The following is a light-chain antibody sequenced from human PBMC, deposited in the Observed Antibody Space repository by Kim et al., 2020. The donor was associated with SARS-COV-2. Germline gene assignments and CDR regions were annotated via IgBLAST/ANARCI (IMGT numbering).Light chain of an antibody. CDR3: SSYTSSGTHVV. Sequence: SALTQPASVSGSPGRSITISCTGTSSDVGVYNYVSWYQQHPGKAPKLMIFDVSNRPLGVSSRFSGSKSGNTASLTISGLQAEDEADYYCSSYTSSGTHVVFGGGTQLIVL. J-gene: IGLJ2*01. CDR1: SSDVGVYNY. V-gene: IGLV2-14*03. CDR2: DVS.